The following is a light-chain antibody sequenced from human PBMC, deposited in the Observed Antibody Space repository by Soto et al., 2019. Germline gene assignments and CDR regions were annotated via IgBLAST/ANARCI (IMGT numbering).Light chain of an antibody. CDR3: QSYDTSLSTPNWV. Sequence: QSVLTQPPSVSGAPGQRVTISCTGSSSNIGAGYDAHWYQQLPGTAPKLLIYGNSNRPSGVPDRFSASKSGASASLAITGLQAEDEADYYCQSYDTSLSTPNWVFGGGTKLTVL. V-gene: IGLV1-40*01. CDR2: GNS. CDR1: SSNIGAGYD. J-gene: IGLJ3*02.